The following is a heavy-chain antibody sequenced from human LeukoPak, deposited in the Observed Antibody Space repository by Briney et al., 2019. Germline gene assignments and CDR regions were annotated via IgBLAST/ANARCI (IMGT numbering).Heavy chain of an antibody. V-gene: IGHV3-30*03. Sequence: GGSLRLSCAASGFTFSSYGMHWVRQAPGKGLEWVAVISYDGSNKYYADSVKGRFTISRDNSKNTLYLQMNSLRAEDTAVYYCARDSGNYYYYMDVWGKGTTVTVSS. D-gene: IGHD1-26*01. J-gene: IGHJ6*03. CDR2: ISYDGSNK. CDR3: ARDSGNYYYYMDV. CDR1: GFTFSSYG.